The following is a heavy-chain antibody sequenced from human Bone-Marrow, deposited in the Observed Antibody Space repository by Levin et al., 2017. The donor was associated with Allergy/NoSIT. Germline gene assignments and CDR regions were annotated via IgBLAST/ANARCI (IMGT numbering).Heavy chain of an antibody. J-gene: IGHJ6*02. CDR3: AGGLYSYGMDV. CDR1: GFTFSSYW. D-gene: IGHD3-10*01. V-gene: IGHV3-7*01. Sequence: GGSLRLSCADSGFTFSSYWMNWVRQAPGKGLEWVANIKQDGSEKYYVDSVKGRFTISRDNAKHSLYLQMNSLRAEDTAVYYCAGGLYSYGMDVWGQGTTVTVSS. CDR2: IKQDGSEK.